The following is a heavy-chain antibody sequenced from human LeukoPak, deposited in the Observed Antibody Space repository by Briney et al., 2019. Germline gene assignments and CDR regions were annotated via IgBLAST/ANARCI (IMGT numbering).Heavy chain of an antibody. CDR1: GGSISSYY. CDR2: IYYSGTT. Sequence: PSETLSLTCTVSGGSISSYYWSWIRQPPGKGLEWIGYIYYSGTTNYNPSPKSRVTISVDTSKDQFSLNLNSVTAADTAVYYCAGGTSSGWYGFDSWGQGTLVTVSS. V-gene: IGHV4-59*01. J-gene: IGHJ4*02. CDR3: AGGTSSGWYGFDS. D-gene: IGHD6-19*01.